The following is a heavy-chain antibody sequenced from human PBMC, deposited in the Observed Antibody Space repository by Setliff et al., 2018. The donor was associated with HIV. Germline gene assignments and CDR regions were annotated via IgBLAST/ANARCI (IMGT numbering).Heavy chain of an antibody. CDR3: ARAPSCADSWCYMYYYYYYGMDV. V-gene: IGHV4-34*12. CDR1: GGSLTNYY. Sequence: ASETLSLTCTLYGGSLTNYYWTWIRQSPEKELEWIGEIVDSGSTNYSPSLKSRVTISLDTSKKQFSLRLNSVTAADTGVYYCARAPSCADSWCYMYYYYYYGMDVWGLGTTVTVSS. CDR2: IVDSGST. J-gene: IGHJ6*02. D-gene: IGHD2-8*01.